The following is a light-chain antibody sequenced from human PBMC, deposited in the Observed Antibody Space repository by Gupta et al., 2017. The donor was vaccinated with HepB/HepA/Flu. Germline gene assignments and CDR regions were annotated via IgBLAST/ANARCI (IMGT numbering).Light chain of an antibody. CDR3: SAGYNSRSGWM. J-gene: IGLJ3*02. CDR2: KSN. Sequence: SLLPQPPSASATPGLRFTLSCSGSSSNIVSHYLYWYQQRPGTSPKPLIYKSNQRPSGVPDRFSGSKYGTSASLSISGLRPEDGADYYCSAGYNSRSGWMFGGGTKLTVL. V-gene: IGLV1-47*01. CDR1: SSNIVSHY.